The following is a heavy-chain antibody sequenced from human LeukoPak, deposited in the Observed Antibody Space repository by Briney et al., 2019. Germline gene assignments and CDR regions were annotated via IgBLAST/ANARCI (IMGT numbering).Heavy chain of an antibody. J-gene: IGHJ4*02. Sequence: GGSPRLSCAASGFTFSSYAMHWVRQAPGKGLEWVAVISYDGSNKYYADSVKGRFTISRDNSKNTLYLQMNSLRAEDTAVYYCARGEKSDTPGDYWGQGTLVTVSS. V-gene: IGHV3-30-3*01. CDR1: GFTFSSYA. CDR3: ARGEKSDTPGDY. CDR2: ISYDGSNK. D-gene: IGHD2-2*02.